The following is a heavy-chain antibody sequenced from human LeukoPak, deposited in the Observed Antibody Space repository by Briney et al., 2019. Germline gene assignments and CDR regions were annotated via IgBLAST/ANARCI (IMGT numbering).Heavy chain of an antibody. V-gene: IGHV3-9*01. CDR2: ISWNSVSI. Sequence: AGGSLRLSCAASGFTFDDYAMHWVRQAPGKGLEWVSGISWNSVSIGYADSVKGRFTISRDNAKNSLYLQMNSLRAEDTALYYCAKDFKAAARYYFDYWGQGTLVTVSS. J-gene: IGHJ4*02. CDR1: GFTFDDYA. CDR3: AKDFKAAARYYFDY. D-gene: IGHD6-13*01.